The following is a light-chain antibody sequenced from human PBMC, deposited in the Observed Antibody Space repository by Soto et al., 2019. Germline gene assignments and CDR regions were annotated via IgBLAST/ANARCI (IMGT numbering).Light chain of an antibody. CDR2: EVS. Sequence: QSALAQPASVSGSPGQSITISCTGTSSDIGGYNFVSWYQQHPGKAPKLIIYEVSNRPSGVSYRFSGSKSGNTASLTISGLQAEDEADYYCNSYTTNSAHVFGTGTKLTVL. CDR3: NSYTTNSAHV. J-gene: IGLJ1*01. V-gene: IGLV2-14*01. CDR1: SSDIGGYNF.